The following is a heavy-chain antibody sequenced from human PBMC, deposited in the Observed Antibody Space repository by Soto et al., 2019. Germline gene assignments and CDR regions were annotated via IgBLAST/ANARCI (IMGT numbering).Heavy chain of an antibody. CDR3: ARDIVLVPAASHYYGMDV. J-gene: IGHJ6*02. V-gene: IGHV3-30-3*01. D-gene: IGHD2-2*01. CDR1: GFTFSSYA. Sequence: QVQLVESGGGVVQPGRSLRLSCAASGFTFSSYAMHWVRQAPGKGLEWVAVISYDGSNKYYADSVKGRFTISRDNSKNPLYLQMNSLRAEETAVYYCARDIVLVPAASHYYGMDVWGQGTTVTVSS. CDR2: ISYDGSNK.